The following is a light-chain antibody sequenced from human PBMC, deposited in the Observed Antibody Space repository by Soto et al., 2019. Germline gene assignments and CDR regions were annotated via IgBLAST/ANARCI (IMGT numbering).Light chain of an antibody. Sequence: EVVLTQSPGTLSLSPGESATLSCSASQSVSSHYLGWYQQKPGQPPRLLIYDGSSRATGIPDRFSATASETDFTLTITRLETEDVAVYHCQQYRTSPRFAFGPGTKVEIK. CDR2: DGS. J-gene: IGKJ3*01. CDR3: QQYRTSPRFA. V-gene: IGKV3-20*01. CDR1: QSVSSHY.